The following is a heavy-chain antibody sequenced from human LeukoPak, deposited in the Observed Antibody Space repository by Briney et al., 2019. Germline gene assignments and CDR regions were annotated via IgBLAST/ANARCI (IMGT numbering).Heavy chain of an antibody. J-gene: IGHJ4*02. V-gene: IGHV3-21*01. CDR2: ISSSSSYI. D-gene: IGHD3-22*01. CDR1: GFTLSSYS. CDR3: ATADSSGYYSPDY. Sequence: GGSLRLSCAASGFTLSSYSMNWVRQAPGKGLEWVSSISSSSSYIYYADSVKGRFTISRDNAKNSLYLQMNSLRAEDTAVYYCATADSSGYYSPDYWGQGTLVTVSS.